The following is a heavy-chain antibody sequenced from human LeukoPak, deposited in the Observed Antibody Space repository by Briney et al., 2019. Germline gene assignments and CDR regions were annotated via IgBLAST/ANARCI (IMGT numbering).Heavy chain of an antibody. Sequence: GGSLRLSCAASGFTFSGSAMHWVRQASGKGLEWVGRIRSKANSYATAYAASVKGRFTISRDDSKNTAYPQMNSLKTEDTAVYYCTSTHADSSGWYSHGAFDIWGQGTMVTVSS. V-gene: IGHV3-73*01. J-gene: IGHJ3*02. CDR1: GFTFSGSA. CDR3: TSTHADSSGWYSHGAFDI. D-gene: IGHD6-19*01. CDR2: IRSKANSYAT.